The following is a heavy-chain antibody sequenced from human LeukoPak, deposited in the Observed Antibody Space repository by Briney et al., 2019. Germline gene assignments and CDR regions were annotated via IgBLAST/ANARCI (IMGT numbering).Heavy chain of an antibody. Sequence: SETLSLTCAVYGGSFSGYYWSWIRQPPGKGLEWIGEINHSGSTNYNPSLKSRVTISVDTSKNQFSLKLSSVTAADTAVYYCASLNRQEYYDFWSGYYGNFDYWGQGTLVTVSS. V-gene: IGHV4-34*01. CDR1: GGSFSGYY. CDR3: ASLNRQEYYDFWSGYYGNFDY. J-gene: IGHJ4*02. CDR2: INHSGST. D-gene: IGHD3-3*01.